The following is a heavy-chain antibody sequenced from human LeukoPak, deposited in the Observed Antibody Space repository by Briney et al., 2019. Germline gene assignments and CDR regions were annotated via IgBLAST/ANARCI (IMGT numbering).Heavy chain of an antibody. D-gene: IGHD5-18*01. Sequence: GGSLRLSCAASGFTFSSYGMHWVRQAPGKGLEWVALIRYDGSNKYYADSVKGRFTISRDNSKNTLYLQMNSLRAEDTAVYYCASELGRGYSYGPDFDYWGQGTLVTVSS. V-gene: IGHV3-30*02. CDR2: IRYDGSNK. CDR1: GFTFSSYG. CDR3: ASELGRGYSYGPDFDY. J-gene: IGHJ4*02.